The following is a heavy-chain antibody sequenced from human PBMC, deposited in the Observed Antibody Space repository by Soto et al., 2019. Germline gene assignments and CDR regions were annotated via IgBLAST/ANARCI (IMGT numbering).Heavy chain of an antibody. D-gene: IGHD6-13*01. V-gene: IGHV1-24*01. CDR1: GYTLTELS. CDR2: FDPEDGET. J-gene: IGHJ6*03. CDR3: ATGIAAAGTLSIYDYYYYMDV. Sequence: ASVKVSCKVSGYTLTELSMHWVRQAPGKGLEWMGGFDPEDGETIYAQKFQGRVTMTEDTSTETAYMELSSLRSEDTAVYYCATGIAAAGTLSIYDYYYYMDVWGKGTTVTVSS.